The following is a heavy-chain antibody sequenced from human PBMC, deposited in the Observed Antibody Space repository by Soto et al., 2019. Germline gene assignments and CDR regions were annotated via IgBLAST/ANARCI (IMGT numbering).Heavy chain of an antibody. CDR1: GFSLSTSGVG. J-gene: IGHJ4*02. CDR3: AHSQKGGYFDY. V-gene: IGHV2-5*02. CDR2: IYWDDEK. D-gene: IGHD3-16*01. Sequence: QITLKESGPTLVKPTQTLTLTCTFSGFSLSTSGVGVGWIRQPPGKALEWLALIYWDDEKRYSPSQNSRLTNTNKPTRTQVVPTMTNMDPVNTPTSYCAHSQKGGYFDYWGQGTLVTVSS.